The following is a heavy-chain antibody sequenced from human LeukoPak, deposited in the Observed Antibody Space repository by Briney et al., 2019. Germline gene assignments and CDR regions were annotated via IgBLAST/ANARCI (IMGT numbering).Heavy chain of an antibody. CDR2: ISGSGGST. CDR3: ARDPEYYYDSSGYLGAFDI. J-gene: IGHJ3*02. Sequence: GGSLRLSCAASGFTFSSYAMSWVRQAPGKGLEWVSAISGSGGSTYYADSVKGRFTISRDNSKNTLYLQMNSLRAEDTAVYYCARDPEYYYDSSGYLGAFDIWGQGTMVTVSS. V-gene: IGHV3-23*01. CDR1: GFTFSSYA. D-gene: IGHD3-22*01.